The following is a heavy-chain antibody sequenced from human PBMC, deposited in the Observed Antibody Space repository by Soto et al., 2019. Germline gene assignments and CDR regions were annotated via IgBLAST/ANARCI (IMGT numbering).Heavy chain of an antibody. D-gene: IGHD3-10*01. CDR2: IYYSGST. Sequence: PSETLSLTCTVSGGSISSGGYYWSWIRQHPGKGLEWIGYIYYSGSTYYNPSLKSRVTISVDTSKNQFSLKLSSVTAADTAVYYCARSYGSGTSDYYYGMDVWGQGTTVTVSS. CDR1: GGSISSGGYY. CDR3: ARSYGSGTSDYYYGMDV. V-gene: IGHV4-31*03. J-gene: IGHJ6*02.